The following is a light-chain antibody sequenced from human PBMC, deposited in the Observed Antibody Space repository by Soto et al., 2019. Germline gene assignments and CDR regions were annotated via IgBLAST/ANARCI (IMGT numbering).Light chain of an antibody. CDR2: WAS. CDR1: QSVLYSSNNKNY. CDR3: QQYYSTPPA. V-gene: IGKV4-1*01. Sequence: IVMAQSPDSLAVSLGERATINCKSSQSVLYSSNNKNYLAWYQQKPGQPPKLLIYWASIRESGVPDRFSGSGSGTDFTLTISSLQAEDVAVYYCQQYYSTPPAFGQGPKVEIK. J-gene: IGKJ1*01.